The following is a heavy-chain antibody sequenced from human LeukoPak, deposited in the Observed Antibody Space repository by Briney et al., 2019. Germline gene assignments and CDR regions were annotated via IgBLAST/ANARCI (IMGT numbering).Heavy chain of an antibody. Sequence: GGSLRLSCVVSGFTFSSMNWVRQAPGKGLEWVSSISRSSSYIYYADSVKGRFTISRDNAKNSLYLQMNSLRAEDTAVYYCARVLGGVGATLWFDPWGQGTLVTVSS. CDR3: ARVLGGVGATLWFDP. CDR2: ISRSSSYI. J-gene: IGHJ5*02. V-gene: IGHV3-21*01. CDR1: GFTFSS. D-gene: IGHD1-26*01.